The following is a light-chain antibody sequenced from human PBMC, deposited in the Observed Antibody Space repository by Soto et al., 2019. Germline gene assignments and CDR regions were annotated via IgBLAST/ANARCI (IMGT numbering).Light chain of an antibody. CDR2: GTS. J-gene: IGKJ5*01. CDR3: QQFIA. Sequence: EIVLTQSPPTLSLSPGEGATLSCTASQSIGTYLAWYQHKPGQAPRLLIYGTSSRATGIPDRFSGSGSGTDFTRTNSRLEPEDFAVHYCQQFIAFGQGTRLEI. CDR1: QSIGTY. V-gene: IGKV3-20*01.